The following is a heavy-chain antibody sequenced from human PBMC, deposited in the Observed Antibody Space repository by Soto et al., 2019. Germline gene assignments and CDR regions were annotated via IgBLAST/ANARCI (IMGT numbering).Heavy chain of an antibody. V-gene: IGHV1-18*01. Sequence: ASVKVSCKASGYTFTSYGISWVRQAPGQGLEWMGWISAYNGNTNYAQKLLGRVTMTTDTSTSTAYMELRSLRSDDTAVYYCARGEDVVVPAAMYYYYYGMDVWGQGTTVTVSS. D-gene: IGHD2-2*01. J-gene: IGHJ6*02. CDR2: ISAYNGNT. CDR1: GYTFTSYG. CDR3: ARGEDVVVPAAMYYYYYGMDV.